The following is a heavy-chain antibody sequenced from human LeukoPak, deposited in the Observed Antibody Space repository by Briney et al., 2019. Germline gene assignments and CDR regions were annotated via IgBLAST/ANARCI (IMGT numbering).Heavy chain of an antibody. J-gene: IGHJ5*02. Sequence: SETLSLTCTVSGYSISSGYYWGWIRQPPGNGLEWIGSIYHSGSTYYNPSLKSRVTISVDTSKNQFSLKLSSVTAADTAVYYCARDLDPREMAKLSFDPWGQGTLVTVSS. D-gene: IGHD5-24*01. V-gene: IGHV4-38-2*02. CDR3: ARDLDPREMAKLSFDP. CDR1: GYSISSGYY. CDR2: IYHSGST.